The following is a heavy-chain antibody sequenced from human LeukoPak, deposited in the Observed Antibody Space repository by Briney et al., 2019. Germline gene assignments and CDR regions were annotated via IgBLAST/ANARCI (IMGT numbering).Heavy chain of an antibody. CDR1: GFTFSTYW. CDR3: ASYQLRGGIAY. V-gene: IGHV3-7*03. J-gene: IGHJ4*02. D-gene: IGHD2-2*01. Sequence: GGSLRLSCAASGFTFSTYWMSWVRQAPGKGLEWVANIKQDGSEKYYVDSVKGRFTISRDNAKNSLYLQMNSLRAEDTAVYYCASYQLRGGIAYWGQGTLVTVSS. CDR2: IKQDGSEK.